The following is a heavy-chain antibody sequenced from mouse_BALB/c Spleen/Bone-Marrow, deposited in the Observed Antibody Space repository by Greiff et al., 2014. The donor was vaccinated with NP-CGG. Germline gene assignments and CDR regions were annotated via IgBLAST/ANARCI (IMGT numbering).Heavy chain of an antibody. CDR1: GYTFTSYW. Sequence: QVQLQQSGAELVKPGASVKLSCKASGYTFTSYWMHWVKQRPGQGLEWIGEVNPSNGRTNYNEKFKSKATLTVDKSSSTAYMQLSSLTSEDSAVYHCAREDILYAMDYWGQGTSVTVSS. CDR2: VNPSNGRT. CDR3: AREDILYAMDY. V-gene: IGHV1S81*02. J-gene: IGHJ4*01.